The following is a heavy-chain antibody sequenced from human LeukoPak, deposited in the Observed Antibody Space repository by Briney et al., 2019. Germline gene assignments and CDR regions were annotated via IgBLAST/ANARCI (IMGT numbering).Heavy chain of an antibody. CDR2: TLYDGSNK. Sequence: GGSLRLSCVASGFTFSRYTMQWVRQAPGKGLEWVAGTLYDGSNKYYADSVKGRFTNSRDNSKNTLYLQMNSLTAEDTAVYYWARDNYGGYFDLWGRGTLVTVSS. V-gene: IGHV3-30*04. D-gene: IGHD4-23*01. J-gene: IGHJ2*01. CDR3: ARDNYGGYFDL. CDR1: GFTFSRYT.